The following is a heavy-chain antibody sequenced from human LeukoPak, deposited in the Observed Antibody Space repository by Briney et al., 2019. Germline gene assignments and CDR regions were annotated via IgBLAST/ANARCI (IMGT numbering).Heavy chain of an antibody. CDR1: GFTFSSYA. D-gene: IGHD3-10*01. J-gene: IGHJ4*02. Sequence: PGGSLRLSCAASGFTFSSYAMHWVRQAPGKGLEWVAVISYDGSNKYYADSVEGRFTISRDNSKNTLYLQMNSLRAEDTAVYYCARTLYGWGSFELGYWGQGTLVTVSS. CDR3: ARTLYGWGSFELGY. CDR2: ISYDGSNK. V-gene: IGHV3-30-3*01.